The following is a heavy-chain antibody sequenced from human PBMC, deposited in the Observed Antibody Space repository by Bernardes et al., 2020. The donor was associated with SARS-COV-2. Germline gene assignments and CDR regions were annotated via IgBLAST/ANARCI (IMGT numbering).Heavy chain of an antibody. D-gene: IGHD2-2*02. CDR2: IKRKTDGGTA. CDR1: GFTFSNAW. Sequence: GGSLRLSCIVSGFTFSNAWMSWVRQAPGKGLEWVGRIKRKTDGGTADYAAPVKGRFTISRDDSKNTLYLQMNSLKTDDTAVYYCATDQDGGYTYWGQGTLVTVSS. J-gene: IGHJ4*02. CDR3: ATDQDGGYTY. V-gene: IGHV3-15*01.